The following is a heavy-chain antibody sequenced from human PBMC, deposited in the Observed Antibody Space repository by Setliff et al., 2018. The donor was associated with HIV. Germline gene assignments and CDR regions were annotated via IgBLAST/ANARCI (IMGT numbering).Heavy chain of an antibody. D-gene: IGHD3-10*01. V-gene: IGHV4-30-4*01. Sequence: SETLSLTCPVSSDLVSGADFYWSWIRQAPGRGLEWLGYVYYNGITHYNPSLKSRLTISIDTSGRRFSLNLTSVTALDTAVYFCAKMVRGSLSARRMYYFDSWGQGTMVTVTS. CDR3: AKMVRGSLSARRMYYFDS. CDR2: VYYNGIT. CDR1: SDLVSGADFY. J-gene: IGHJ4*02.